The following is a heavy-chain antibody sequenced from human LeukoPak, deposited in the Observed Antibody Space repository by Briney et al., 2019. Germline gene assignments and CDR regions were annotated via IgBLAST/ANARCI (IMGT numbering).Heavy chain of an antibody. V-gene: IGHV1-18*01. CDR1: GYTFTSYG. J-gene: IGHJ4*02. D-gene: IGHD3-10*01. CDR2: ISAYNGNT. CDR3: ARVPPDLMVRGHYFDY. Sequence: ASVKVSCKASGYTFTSYGISWVRQAPGHGLEWMGWISAYNGNTNYVQKLQGRVTMTTDTSTSTAYMELRSLRSDDTAVYYCARVPPDLMVRGHYFDYWGQGTLVTVSS.